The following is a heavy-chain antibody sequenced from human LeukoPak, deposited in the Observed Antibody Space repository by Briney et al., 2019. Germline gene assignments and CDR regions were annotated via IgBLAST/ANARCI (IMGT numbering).Heavy chain of an antibody. CDR2: IFYSGNT. V-gene: IGHV4-39*01. Sequence: PSETLSLTCTVFDGSISSSSYYWGWIRQPPGKGLEWIGSIFYSGNTYDNPSLKSRVTISVDTSKNQFSLKLNSVTAADTAVYYCARHRSKWLQSSFDYWGQGTLVTVSS. CDR1: DGSISSSSYY. D-gene: IGHD5-24*01. J-gene: IGHJ4*02. CDR3: ARHRSKWLQSSFDY.